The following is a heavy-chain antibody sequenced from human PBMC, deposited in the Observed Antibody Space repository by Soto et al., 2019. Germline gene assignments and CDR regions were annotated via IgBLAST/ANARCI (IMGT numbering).Heavy chain of an antibody. V-gene: IGHV4-4*07. CDR1: GGSISSYY. D-gene: IGHD2-2*02. Sequence: PSETLCLTCTVSGGSISSYYWSWIRQPAGKGLEWIGRIYTSGSTNYNPSLKSRVTMSVDTSKNQFSLKLSSVTAADTAVYYCARELVLPAVILPPAPNRFPSWG. CDR2: IYTSGST. J-gene: IGHJ5*01. CDR3: ARELVLPAVILPPAPNRFPS.